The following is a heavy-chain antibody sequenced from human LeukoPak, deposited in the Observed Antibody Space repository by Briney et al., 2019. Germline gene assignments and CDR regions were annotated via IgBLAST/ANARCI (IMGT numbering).Heavy chain of an antibody. V-gene: IGHV4-34*01. D-gene: IGHD3-9*01. CDR1: GGSFSGYY. CDR2: INHSGST. J-gene: IGHJ4*02. Sequence: SETLSLTCAVYGGSFSGYYWSWIRQPPGKGLEWIGEINHSGSTNYNPSLKSRVTISVDTSKNQFPLKLSSVTAADTAVYYCAWINYDILTAGGYWGQGTLVTVSS. CDR3: AWINYDILTAGGY.